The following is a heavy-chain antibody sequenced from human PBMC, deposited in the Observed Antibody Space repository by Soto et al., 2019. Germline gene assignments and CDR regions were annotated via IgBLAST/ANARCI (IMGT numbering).Heavy chain of an antibody. CDR1: GFTFSAYN. V-gene: IGHV3-48*02. CDR2: ISGSSSTI. Sequence: GGSLRLSCAASGFTFSAYNMNWVRRAPGKGLEWVSSISGSSSTIYYPDSVKGRFTISRDNAKNSLYLQMHSLRNEDTAVYYCARDHYYGSGGRLYYYVLDFSGQGTSVTVSS. J-gene: IGHJ6*02. CDR3: ARDHYYGSGGRLYYYVLDF. D-gene: IGHD3-10*01.